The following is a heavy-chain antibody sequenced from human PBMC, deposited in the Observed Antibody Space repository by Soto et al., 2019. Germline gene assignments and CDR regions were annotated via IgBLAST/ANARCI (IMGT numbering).Heavy chain of an antibody. J-gene: IGHJ5*02. D-gene: IGHD3-22*01. CDR1: VFTFSNAS. Sequence: WGSLRISCASSVFTFSNASMSWVRQAPGKGLDSVGRIKSKTDGGTTDYAAPVKGRFTISRDDSKNTLYLQMNRLKTEDTAVYYCTTVETYYYDSTGTNWFDPWGQGTLVTVSS. CDR2: IKSKTDGGTT. CDR3: TTVETYYYDSTGTNWFDP. V-gene: IGHV3-15*01.